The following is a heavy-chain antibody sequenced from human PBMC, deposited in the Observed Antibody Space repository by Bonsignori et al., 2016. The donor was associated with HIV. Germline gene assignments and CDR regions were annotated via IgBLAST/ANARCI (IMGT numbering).Heavy chain of an antibody. Sequence: VRQAPGKGLEWVSYISSSSSTIYYADSVKGRFTISRDNAKNSLYLQMNSLRDEDTAVYYCARPYSGYDLGTGYYYYMDVWGKGTTVTVSS. D-gene: IGHD5-12*01. J-gene: IGHJ6*03. CDR2: ISSSSSTI. V-gene: IGHV3-48*02. CDR3: ARPYSGYDLGTGYYYYMDV.